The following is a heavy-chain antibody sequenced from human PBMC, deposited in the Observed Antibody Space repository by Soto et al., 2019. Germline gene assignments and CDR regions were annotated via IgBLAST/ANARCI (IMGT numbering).Heavy chain of an antibody. J-gene: IGHJ4*02. CDR2: ISGGGGST. CDR3: AKGNKEVAAPFDY. CDR1: GFTFRSYA. V-gene: IGHV3-23*01. D-gene: IGHD6-19*01. Sequence: EVQLLESGGGLVQPGGSLRLSCAASGFTFRSYAMSWVRKAPGKGLEWVSAISGGGGSTYYADSVTGRFTISRDTSQNTLYLQMNSLRAEDTGVYYCAKGNKEVAAPFDYWGQGTLVTVSS.